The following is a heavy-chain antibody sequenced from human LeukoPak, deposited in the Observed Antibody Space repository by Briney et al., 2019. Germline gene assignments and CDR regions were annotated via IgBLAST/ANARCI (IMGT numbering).Heavy chain of an antibody. V-gene: IGHV3-48*01. Sequence: GGSLRLSCAASGFTLSSYSMNWVRQAPGKGLEWVSYTSSSSSTIYYADSVKGRFTISRDNAKNSLYLQMNSLRAEDTAVYYCASSGSYLYFQHWGQGTLVTVSS. CDR3: ASSGSYLYFQH. CDR2: TSSSSSTI. CDR1: GFTLSSYS. D-gene: IGHD1-26*01. J-gene: IGHJ1*01.